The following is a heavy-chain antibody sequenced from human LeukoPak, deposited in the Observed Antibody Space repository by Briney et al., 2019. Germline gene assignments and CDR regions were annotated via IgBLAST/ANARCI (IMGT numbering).Heavy chain of an antibody. CDR1: GDTFSSYA. CDR2: IIPIFGTA. CDR3: ARGRSSELLWFGELNY. J-gene: IGHJ4*02. V-gene: IGHV1-69*13. Sequence: ASVKVSCKASGDTFSSYAISWVRQAPGQGLEWMGGIIPIFGTANYAQKFQGRVTITADESTSTAYMELSSLRSEDTAVYYCARGRSSELLWFGELNYWGQGTLVTVSS. D-gene: IGHD3-10*01.